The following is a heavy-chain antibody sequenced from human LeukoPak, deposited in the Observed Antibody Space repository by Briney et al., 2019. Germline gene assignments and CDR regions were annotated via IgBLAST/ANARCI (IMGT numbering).Heavy chain of an antibody. CDR1: GFTFSDYY. Sequence: GGSLRLSCAASGFTFSDYYMSWIRQAPGKGLEWVSYISSSGSTIYYADSVKGRFTISRDNAKNSLYLQMNGLRAEDTAVYYCARVYDSSGYYFDYWGQGTLVTVSS. CDR3: ARVYDSSGYYFDY. J-gene: IGHJ4*02. V-gene: IGHV3-11*01. CDR2: ISSSGSTI. D-gene: IGHD3-22*01.